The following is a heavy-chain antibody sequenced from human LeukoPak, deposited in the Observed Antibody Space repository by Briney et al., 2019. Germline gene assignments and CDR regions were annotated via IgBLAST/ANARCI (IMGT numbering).Heavy chain of an antibody. D-gene: IGHD5-18*01. J-gene: IGHJ4*02. CDR3: ARKTPMAGAYYFDY. V-gene: IGHV4-59*01. Sequence: SETLSLTCTVSGGSISSYYWSWIRQPPGKGLEWIGYTYNSVTTNYNPSLKSRVTISLDTSKNQFSLKLTSVTAADTAVYYCARKTPMAGAYYFDYWGQGTLVTVSS. CDR2: TYNSVTT. CDR1: GGSISSYY.